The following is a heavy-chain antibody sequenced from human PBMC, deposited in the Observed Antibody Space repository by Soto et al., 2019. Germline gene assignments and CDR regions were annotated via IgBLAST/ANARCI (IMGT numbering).Heavy chain of an antibody. J-gene: IGHJ4*02. CDR2: IYSGGST. V-gene: IGHV3-66*01. Sequence: EVQLVESGGGLVQPGGSLRLSCAASGFTVSSNYMSWVRQAPGKGLEWVSVIYSGGSTYYADSVKGRFTISRDNSKNTLYLQMYSLRAEDTAVYYCARSPTTRYNWNYVGYWGQGTLVTVSS. D-gene: IGHD1-20*01. CDR1: GFTVSSNY. CDR3: ARSPTTRYNWNYVGY.